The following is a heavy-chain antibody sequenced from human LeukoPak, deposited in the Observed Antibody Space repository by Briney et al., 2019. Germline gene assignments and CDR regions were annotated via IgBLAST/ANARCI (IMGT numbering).Heavy chain of an antibody. CDR3: ARDLARYFDWLLSYAPTYFDY. Sequence: AASVTVSCKASGYTFTSYGISWVRQAPGQGLEWMGWISAYNGNTNYAQKLQGRVTMTTDTSTSTAYMELRSLRSDDTAVYYCARDLARYFDWLLSYAPTYFDYWGQGTLVTVSS. J-gene: IGHJ4*02. D-gene: IGHD3-9*01. CDR2: ISAYNGNT. V-gene: IGHV1-18*04. CDR1: GYTFTSYG.